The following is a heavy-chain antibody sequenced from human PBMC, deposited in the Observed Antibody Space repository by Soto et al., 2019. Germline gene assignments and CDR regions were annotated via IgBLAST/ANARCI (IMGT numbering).Heavy chain of an antibody. V-gene: IGHV4-34*01. Sequence: SETLSLTCTVSGGSISSYYWSWIRQPPGKGLEWIGEINHSGSTNYNPSLKSRVTISVDTSKNQFSLKLSSVTAADTAVYYCVLWPPYYFDYWGQGTLVTVSS. CDR3: VLWPPYYFDY. D-gene: IGHD3-10*01. CDR2: INHSGST. CDR1: GGSISSYY. J-gene: IGHJ4*02.